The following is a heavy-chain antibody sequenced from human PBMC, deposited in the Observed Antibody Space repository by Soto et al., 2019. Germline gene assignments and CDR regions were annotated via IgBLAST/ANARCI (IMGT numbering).Heavy chain of an antibody. D-gene: IGHD3-9*01. V-gene: IGHV5-10-1*01. Sequence: EVQLVQSGAEVKKPGESLRISCKGSGYSFTSYWISWVRQMPGKGLEWMGRIDPSDSYTNYSPSFQGHVTISADKSIRTAYLQWSSLKASDTAIYYCARHYNILTGYDYWGQGTLVTVSS. CDR2: IDPSDSYT. CDR1: GYSFTSYW. J-gene: IGHJ4*02. CDR3: ARHYNILTGYDY.